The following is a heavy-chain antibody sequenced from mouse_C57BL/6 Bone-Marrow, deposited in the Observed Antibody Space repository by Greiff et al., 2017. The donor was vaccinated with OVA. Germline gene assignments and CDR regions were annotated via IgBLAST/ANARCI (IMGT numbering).Heavy chain of an antibody. CDR2: IAPYDSYT. D-gene: IGHD3-2*01. J-gene: IGHJ1*03. V-gene: IGHV1-69*01. Sequence: VQLQQPGPELVMPGASVKLSCKASGYTFTSYWMNWVKQRPGQGLEWIGEIAPYDSYTNYNQQFKGKSTLTVDKSSSTAYMQLSSLPSEDCAVYYCSRERHSTWYFDVWGTGTTVTVSS. CDR3: SRERHSTWYFDV. CDR1: GYTFTSYW.